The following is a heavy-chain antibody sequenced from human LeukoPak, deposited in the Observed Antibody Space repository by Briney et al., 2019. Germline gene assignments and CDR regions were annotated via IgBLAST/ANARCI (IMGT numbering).Heavy chain of an antibody. CDR3: AREGQPWSIDY. J-gene: IGHJ4*02. V-gene: IGHV4-59*01. Sequence: SETLSLTCTVSGGSISSYYWSWIRQPPGKGLEWVGCIYYSGSTNYNPSLKSRVTISVDTSKNQFSLKLSSVTAADTAVYYCAREGQPWSIDYWGQGTLVTVSS. CDR2: IYYSGST. CDR1: GGSISSYY. D-gene: IGHD5-18*01.